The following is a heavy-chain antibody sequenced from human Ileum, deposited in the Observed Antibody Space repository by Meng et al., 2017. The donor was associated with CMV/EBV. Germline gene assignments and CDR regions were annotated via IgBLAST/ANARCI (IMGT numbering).Heavy chain of an antibody. CDR1: GFTYSGCW. V-gene: IGHV3-74*01. D-gene: IGHD3-10*01. CDR2: IKSDGGYT. CDR3: ARDQRGAFDI. J-gene: IGHJ3*02. Sequence: SCADSGFTYSGCWMHWDGQEAGKRLVWDESIKSDGGYTSCADSVKGGFTNSRDNAKNTLYLQMNSMRAEGTAVSYCARDQRGAFDIWGQGTMVTVSS.